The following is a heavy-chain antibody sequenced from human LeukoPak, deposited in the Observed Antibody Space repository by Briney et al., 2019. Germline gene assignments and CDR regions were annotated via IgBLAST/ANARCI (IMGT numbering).Heavy chain of an antibody. V-gene: IGHV1-69*04. CDR2: IIPILGIA. Sequence: SVKVSCKASGGTFSSYAISWVRQAPGQGLEWMGRIIPILGIANYAQKFQGGVTITADKSTSTAYMELSSLRSEDTAVYYCAREMTTVSRAGEYYYGMDVWGQGTTVTVSS. CDR1: GGTFSSYA. CDR3: AREMTTVSRAGEYYYGMDV. D-gene: IGHD4-11*01. J-gene: IGHJ6*02.